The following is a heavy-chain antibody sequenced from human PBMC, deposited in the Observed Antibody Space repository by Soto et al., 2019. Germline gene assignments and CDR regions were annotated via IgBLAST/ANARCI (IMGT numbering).Heavy chain of an antibody. D-gene: IGHD2-15*01. CDR1: GYTFTSYA. CDR2: INAGNGNT. Sequence: ASVKVSCKASGYTFTSYAMHWVRQAPGQRLEWMGWINAGNGNTKYSQKFQGRVTITRDTSASTAYMELSSLRSEDTAVYYCARAPGYCSGGSCYGTHFYFDYWGQGTLVTVSS. J-gene: IGHJ4*02. CDR3: ARAPGYCSGGSCYGTHFYFDY. V-gene: IGHV1-3*01.